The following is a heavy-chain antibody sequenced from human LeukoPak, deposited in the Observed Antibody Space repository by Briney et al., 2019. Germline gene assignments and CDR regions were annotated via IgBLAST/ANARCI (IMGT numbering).Heavy chain of an antibody. J-gene: IGHJ4*02. CDR3: ARDPGYSSSWYGNYFDY. CDR2: INHSGST. V-gene: IGHV4-34*01. CDR1: GGSFSGYY. Sequence: SETLSLTCAVYGGSFSGYYWSWIRQPPGKGLEWIGEINHSGSTNYNPSLKSRVTISVDTSKNQFSLKLSSVTAADTAVYYCARDPGYSSSWYGNYFDYWGQGTLVADSS. D-gene: IGHD6-13*01.